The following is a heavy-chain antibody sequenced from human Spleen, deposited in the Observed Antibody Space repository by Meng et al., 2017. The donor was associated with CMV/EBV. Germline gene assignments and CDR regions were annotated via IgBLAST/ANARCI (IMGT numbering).Heavy chain of an antibody. CDR3: ARDVDIAVVATGAFDL. Sequence: SETLSLTCTVSGGSISSGGYYWSWIRQHPGKGLEWIGYIYYSGSTYYNPSLKSRVTISVDMSKNQFSLKLSSVTAADTAVYFCARDVDIAVVATGAFDLWGQGTMVTVSS. CDR2: IYYSGST. D-gene: IGHD6-19*01. V-gene: IGHV4-31*03. J-gene: IGHJ3*01. CDR1: GGSISSGGYY.